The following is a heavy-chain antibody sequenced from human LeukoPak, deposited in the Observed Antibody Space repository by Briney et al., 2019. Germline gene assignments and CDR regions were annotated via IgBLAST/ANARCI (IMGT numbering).Heavy chain of an antibody. CDR1: GGSIISYY. CDR3: AGQSSTAFDI. D-gene: IGHD2-2*01. J-gene: IGHJ3*02. V-gene: IGHV4-4*07. CDR2: SYNSGTT. Sequence: SETLSLTCTVSGGSIISYYWNWIRQPAGKGLEWIGCSYNSGTTNYNPSLKSRVTMSVDTSKNQFSLKLSSVTAADTAVYYCAGQSSTAFDIWGQGTMVTVSS.